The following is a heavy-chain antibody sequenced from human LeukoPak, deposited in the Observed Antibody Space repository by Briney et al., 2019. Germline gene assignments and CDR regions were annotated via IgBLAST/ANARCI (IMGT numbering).Heavy chain of an antibody. CDR1: GFTFSSYE. Sequence: TGGSLRLSCAASGFTFSSYEMNWVRQAPGKGLEWVSYISSSGSTIYYADSVKGRFTISRDNAKNSLFLQMNSLRAEDTAVYYCARDDYNSGSYSYFDYWGQGTLVTVSS. D-gene: IGHD6-19*01. V-gene: IGHV3-48*03. CDR3: ARDDYNSGSYSYFDY. CDR2: ISSSGSTI. J-gene: IGHJ4*02.